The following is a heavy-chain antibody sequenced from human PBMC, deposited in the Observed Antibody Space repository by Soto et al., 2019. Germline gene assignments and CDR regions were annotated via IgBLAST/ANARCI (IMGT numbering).Heavy chain of an antibody. J-gene: IGHJ5*02. CDR1: GFTFSSYA. Sequence: GGSLRLSCAASGFTFSSYAMSWVRQAPGKGLEWVSAISGSGGSTYYADSVKGRFTISRDNSKNTLYLQMNSLRAEDTAVYYCAKAPHYDCWSGYYTSWFDPWGQGTLVTVSS. CDR3: AKAPHYDCWSGYYTSWFDP. V-gene: IGHV3-23*01. D-gene: IGHD3-3*01. CDR2: ISGSGGST.